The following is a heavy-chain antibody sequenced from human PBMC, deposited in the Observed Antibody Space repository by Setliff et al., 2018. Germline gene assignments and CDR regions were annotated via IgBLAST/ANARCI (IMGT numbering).Heavy chain of an antibody. V-gene: IGHV4-59*02. CDR2: IFYSGDT. Sequence: SETLSLTCTVSGGSVRSHYWSWIRHSPGKGLEWIGFIFYSGDTKSNPSLKSRVTVSVDTSKYQFSLQLSSVTAADTAVYYCARDRTYYGSGTYTRWFDYWGQGTLVTVSS. D-gene: IGHD3-10*01. CDR1: GGSVRSHY. CDR3: ARDRTYYGSGTYTRWFDY. J-gene: IGHJ4*02.